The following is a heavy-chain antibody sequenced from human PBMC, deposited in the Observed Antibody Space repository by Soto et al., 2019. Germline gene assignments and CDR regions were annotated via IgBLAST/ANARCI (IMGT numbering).Heavy chain of an antibody. V-gene: IGHV4-30-2*01. Sequence: QLQLQESGSGPVKPSQTLSLTCAVSGGSISSGGYSWSWIRQPPGKGLEWIGYIYHSGSTYYNPSLKSRVTISVDRSKNQFSLKLSYVTAADTAVYYCARGQVVAAQHWGQGTLVTVSS. CDR1: GGSISSGGYS. CDR3: ARGQVVAAQH. J-gene: IGHJ4*02. D-gene: IGHD2-15*01. CDR2: IYHSGST.